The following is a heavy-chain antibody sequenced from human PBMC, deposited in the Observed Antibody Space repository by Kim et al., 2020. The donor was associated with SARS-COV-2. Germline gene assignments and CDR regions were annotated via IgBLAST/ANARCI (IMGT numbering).Heavy chain of an antibody. CDR2: ISYDGSNK. CDR1: GFTFSSYG. Sequence: GGSLRLSCAASGFTFSSYGMHWVRQAPGKGLEWVAVISYDGSNKYYADSVKGRFTISRDNSKNTLYLQMNSLRAEDTAVYYCAKERVQGDGPYYYYYGMDVWGQGTTVTVSS. V-gene: IGHV3-30*18. D-gene: IGHD2-21*01. CDR3: AKERVQGDGPYYYYYGMDV. J-gene: IGHJ6*02.